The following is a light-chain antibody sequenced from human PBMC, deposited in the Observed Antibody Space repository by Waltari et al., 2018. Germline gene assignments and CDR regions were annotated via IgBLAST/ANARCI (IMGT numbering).Light chain of an antibody. V-gene: IGKV3-11*01. J-gene: IGKJ4*01. CDR3: QQRRSWPLT. CDR1: QSVSNY. CDR2: DTS. Sequence: DIVLTQSPALLSLSPGERPSLSCRASQSVSNYLAWYQQKPGQAPTLLIYDTSNRATGIPARFSGSGFGTDFTLTISNLEPEDFAIYYCQQRRSWPLTFGGGTKVEIK.